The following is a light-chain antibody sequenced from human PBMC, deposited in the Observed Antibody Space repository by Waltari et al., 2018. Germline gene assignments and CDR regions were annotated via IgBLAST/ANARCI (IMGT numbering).Light chain of an antibody. V-gene: IGLV2-14*03. Sequence: QSALTQPASVSGSPGQSITISCTATSSDFGANKYVSWYQQHPGKAPKVGIYDVTEGPAGVSNRFAGSKSGSTASLTISGLQTEDEADYYCSSRTNSITWVFGGGTKVTVL. CDR3: SSRTNSITWV. CDR1: SSDFGANKY. CDR2: DVT. J-gene: IGLJ3*02.